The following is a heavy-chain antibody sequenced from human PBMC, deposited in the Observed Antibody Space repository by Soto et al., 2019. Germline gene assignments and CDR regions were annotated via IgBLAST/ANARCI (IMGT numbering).Heavy chain of an antibody. CDR3: ESRHYGSHQGFDY. CDR2: ISYDGSNK. D-gene: IGHD3-10*01. V-gene: IGHV3-30-3*01. CDR1: GFTFSSYA. Sequence: QVQLVESGGGVVQPGRSLRLSCAASGFTFSSYAMHWVRQAPGKGLEWVAVISYDGSNKYYADSVKGRFTISRDNPKNTLYLQMNSLRAEDTAVYYCESRHYGSHQGFDYWGQGTLVTVSS. J-gene: IGHJ4*02.